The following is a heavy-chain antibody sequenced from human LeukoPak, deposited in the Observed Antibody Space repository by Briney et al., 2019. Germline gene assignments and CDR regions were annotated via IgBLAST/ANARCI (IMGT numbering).Heavy chain of an antibody. Sequence: GGSLRLSCAASGFTFSSYAMSWVRQAPGKGLEWVSAIRGSGGSTYYADSVKGRFTISRDNSKNTLYLQMNSLRAEDTAVYYCAKDHRWEYQLPGGTGFEIWGQGTMVTVSS. CDR3: AKDHRWEYQLPGGTGFEI. J-gene: IGHJ3*02. CDR2: IRGSGGST. CDR1: GFTFSSYA. D-gene: IGHD2-2*01. V-gene: IGHV3-23*01.